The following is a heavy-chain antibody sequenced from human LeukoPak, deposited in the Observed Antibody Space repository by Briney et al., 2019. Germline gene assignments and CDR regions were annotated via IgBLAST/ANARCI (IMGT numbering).Heavy chain of an antibody. CDR1: GFSFSSYA. CDR3: ASDEYSSSFDY. Sequence: PGGSLRLSCAASGFSFSSYAMSWVRQAPGKGLEWVANIKQDGSEKYYVDSVKGRFTISRDNAKNSLYLQMNSLRAEDTAVYYCASDEYSSSFDYWGQGTLVTVSS. V-gene: IGHV3-7*01. CDR2: IKQDGSEK. J-gene: IGHJ4*02. D-gene: IGHD6-6*01.